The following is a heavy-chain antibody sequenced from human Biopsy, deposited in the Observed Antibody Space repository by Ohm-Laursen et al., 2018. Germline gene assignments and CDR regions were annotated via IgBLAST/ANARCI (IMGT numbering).Heavy chain of an antibody. CDR1: GGSISSDY. D-gene: IGHD3-10*01. CDR2: IYYSGST. V-gene: IGHV4-59*07. J-gene: IGHJ5*02. CDR3: ARAPPLIRGVVESWFDP. Sequence: SDTLSLTCTVSGGSISSDYWSWIRQTPGKGLEWIGYIYYSGSTNYNPSLKSRVTISVDTSKNQFSLRLNSVTAADTAVYYCARAPPLIRGVVESWFDPWGQGILVTVSS.